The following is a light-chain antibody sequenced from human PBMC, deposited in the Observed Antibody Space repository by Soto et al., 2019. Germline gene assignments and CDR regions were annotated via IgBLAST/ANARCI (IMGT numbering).Light chain of an antibody. V-gene: IGKV1-39*01. CDR2: AAS. CDR3: QQRYSTPSIT. Sequence: ESQTTQSPASLAASVGDRVTITCRASQSISSYLNWYQQKPGKAPKLLLYAASTLQSGVPPRFSGSGSGTDFTLTISSLQPEDFATYYCQQRYSTPSITFGKGTQLEIK. CDR1: QSISSY. J-gene: IGKJ5*01.